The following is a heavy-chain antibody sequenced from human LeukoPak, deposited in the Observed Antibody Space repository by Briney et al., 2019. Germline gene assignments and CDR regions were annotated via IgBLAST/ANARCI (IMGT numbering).Heavy chain of an antibody. J-gene: IGHJ4*02. D-gene: IGHD3-10*01. CDR2: IIPIFGTA. V-gene: IGHV1-69*05. CDR1: GGTFSSYA. CDR3: ARMGGYYGSGSYSD. Sequence: SVKVSCKASGGTFSSYAISWVRQAPGQGLEWMRRIIPIFGTANYAQKFQGRVTITTDESTSTAYMELSSLRSEDTAVYYCARMGGYYGSGSYSDWGQGTLVTVSS.